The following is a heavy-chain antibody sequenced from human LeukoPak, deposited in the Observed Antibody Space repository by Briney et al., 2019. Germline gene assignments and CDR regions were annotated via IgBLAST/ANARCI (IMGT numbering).Heavy chain of an antibody. CDR1: CHSISSSSYY. CDR2: IYYSGST. CDR3: ARNSSGGWFDP. D-gene: IGHD6-19*01. V-gene: IGHV4-39*01. J-gene: IGHJ5*02. Sequence: SETLSLTCTVSCHSISSSSYYWGWIRQPPGKGLEWIGSIYYSGSTSYNPSLKSRVTISVDTSKNQFSLKLSSVTPPDTAVYYCARNSSGGWFDPWGQGTLVTVSS.